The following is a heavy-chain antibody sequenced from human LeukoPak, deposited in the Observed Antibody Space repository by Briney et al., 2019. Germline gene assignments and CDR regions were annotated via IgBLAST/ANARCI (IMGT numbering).Heavy chain of an antibody. J-gene: IGHJ4*02. CDR3: ARKSRLGELSLKY. CDR1: GYSFVGYG. CDR2: FNPENGNT. D-gene: IGHD3-16*02. Sequence: GASVKVSCKASGYSFVGYGITWVREAPGRGLEWRGWFNPENGNTNNAQKVQGRGTITAATYTSTSYMELRSLRSDDTAVYYCARKSRLGELSLKYWGQGTLVTVSS. V-gene: IGHV1-18*01.